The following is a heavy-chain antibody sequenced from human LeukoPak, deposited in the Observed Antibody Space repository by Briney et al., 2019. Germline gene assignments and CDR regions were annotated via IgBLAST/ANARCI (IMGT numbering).Heavy chain of an antibody. CDR2: IYPGDSDT. CDR1: GYSFTSYW. J-gene: IGHJ4*02. CDR3: ARRNCSSTSCYAVFDY. D-gene: IGHD2-2*01. V-gene: IGHV5-51*01. Sequence: GESLKISCKGSGYSFTSYWIGWVRQMPGKGLEWMGIIYPGDSDTRYSPSFQGQVTISADKSSSTAYLQWSSLKASDTAMYYCARRNCSSTSCYAVFDYWGQGTLVTVSS.